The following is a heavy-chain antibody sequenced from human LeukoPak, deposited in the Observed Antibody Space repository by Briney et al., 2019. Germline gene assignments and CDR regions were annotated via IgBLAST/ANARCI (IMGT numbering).Heavy chain of an antibody. Sequence: PGGSLRLSCAASGFTVSNNYMSWVRQAPGKGLEWVSGISGRSSTTYYADSVKGRFTISRDNSKNTLYLQMNSLRADDTAVYYCAKNYRWLDSFDYWGQGTLVTVSS. CDR3: AKNYRWLDSFDY. J-gene: IGHJ4*02. V-gene: IGHV3-23*01. CDR1: GFTVSNNY. D-gene: IGHD6-19*01. CDR2: ISGRSSTT.